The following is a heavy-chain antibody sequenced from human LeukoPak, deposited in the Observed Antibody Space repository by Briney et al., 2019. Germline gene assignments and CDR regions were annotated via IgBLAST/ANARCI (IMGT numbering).Heavy chain of an antibody. V-gene: IGHV4-34*01. CDR3: ARGLTDIVVVVAATTRFDP. Sequence: SETLSHTCAVYGGSFSGYYWSWIRQPPGKGLEWIGEINHSGSTNYNPSLKSRVTISVDTSKNQFSLKLSSVTAADTAVYYCARGLTDIVVVVAATTRFDPWGQGTLVTVSS. D-gene: IGHD2-15*01. CDR2: INHSGST. CDR1: GGSFSGYY. J-gene: IGHJ5*02.